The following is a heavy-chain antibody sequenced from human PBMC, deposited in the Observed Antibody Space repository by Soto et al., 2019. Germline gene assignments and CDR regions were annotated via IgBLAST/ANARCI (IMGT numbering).Heavy chain of an antibody. J-gene: IGHJ4*02. D-gene: IGHD4-17*01. V-gene: IGHV4-59*01. CDR2: IYYSGST. Sequence: PSETLSLTCTVSGGSICSYYWGLIRQPPGKGLEWIGYIYYSGSTNYNPSLKSRVTISVDTSKNQFSLKLSSVTAADTAVYYCARRYGASFDYWGQGTLVTVSS. CDR3: ARRYGASFDY. CDR1: GGSICSYY.